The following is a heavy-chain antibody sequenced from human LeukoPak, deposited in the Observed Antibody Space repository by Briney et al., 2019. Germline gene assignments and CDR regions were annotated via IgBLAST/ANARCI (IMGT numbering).Heavy chain of an antibody. Sequence: SETLSLTCTVSGGSISSYYWSWIRQPAGKGLERIGRIYTSGSTNYNPSLKSRVTMSVDTSKNQFSLKLSSVTAADTAVYYCARSYCSSTSCYTFPFDYWGQGTLVTVSS. J-gene: IGHJ4*02. D-gene: IGHD2-2*02. V-gene: IGHV4-4*07. CDR1: GGSISSYY. CDR2: IYTSGST. CDR3: ARSYCSSTSCYTFPFDY.